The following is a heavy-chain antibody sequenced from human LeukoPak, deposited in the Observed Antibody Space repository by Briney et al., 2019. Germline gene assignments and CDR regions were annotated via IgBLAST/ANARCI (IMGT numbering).Heavy chain of an antibody. J-gene: IGHJ6*02. Sequence: GGSLRVSCAASGFTVSSSSMNWVRLGPGKGLEWVSVISSDGNTYYADSVKGRFTISRDNSRNTLSLQMHGLRADDTAVYYCARGQEQFSSPWQWGPRRKNFYYYGMDVWGQGTTVTVSS. CDR2: ISSDGNT. V-gene: IGHV3-66*01. CDR3: ARGQEQFSSPWQWGPRRKNFYYYGMDV. CDR1: GFTVSSSS. D-gene: IGHD6-19*01.